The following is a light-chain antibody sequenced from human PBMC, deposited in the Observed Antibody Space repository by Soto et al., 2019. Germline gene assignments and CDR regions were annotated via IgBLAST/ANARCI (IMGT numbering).Light chain of an antibody. Sequence: QSVLTQPASVSGSPGQSITLSCTGTSSDVGAYNYVSWYQQHPDKAPKLLIFEVTNRPSGVSGRFSGSKSGITASLSISGLQPEDEADYYCTSYSSSSPVLFGGGTKLTVL. CDR3: TSYSSSSPVL. J-gene: IGLJ2*01. CDR2: EVT. V-gene: IGLV2-14*01. CDR1: SSDVGAYNY.